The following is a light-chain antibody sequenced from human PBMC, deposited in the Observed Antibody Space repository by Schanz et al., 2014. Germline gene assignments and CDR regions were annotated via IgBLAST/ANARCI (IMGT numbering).Light chain of an antibody. J-gene: IGLJ3*02. CDR3: ALWDDSLNGWV. V-gene: IGLV1-40*01. CDR1: SSNIGAGYD. Sequence: QSVLTQPPSVSGAPGQRVTISCTGSSSNIGAGYDVHWYQQLPGTAPKLLIYGNSNRPSGVPDRFSGSKSGTSASLAITGLQAEDEADYYCALWDDSLNGWVFGGGTKLTVL. CDR2: GNS.